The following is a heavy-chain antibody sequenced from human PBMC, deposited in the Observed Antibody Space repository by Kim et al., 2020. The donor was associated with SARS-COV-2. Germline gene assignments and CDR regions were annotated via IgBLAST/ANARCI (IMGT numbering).Heavy chain of an antibody. D-gene: IGHD2-21*01. V-gene: IGHV4-59*01. CDR2: IYYSGST. CDR1: GGSISSYY. CDR3: ARGWRWLQFSNYYYGMDV. J-gene: IGHJ6*02. Sequence: SETLSLTCTVSGGSISSYYWSWIRQPPGKGLEWIGYIYYSGSTNYNPSLKSRVTISVDTSKNQFSLKLSSVTAADTAVYYCARGWRWLQFSNYYYGMDVWGQGTTVTVSS.